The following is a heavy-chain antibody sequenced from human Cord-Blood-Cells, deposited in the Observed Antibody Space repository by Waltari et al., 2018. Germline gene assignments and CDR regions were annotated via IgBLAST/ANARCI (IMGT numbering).Heavy chain of an antibody. D-gene: IGHD6-13*01. J-gene: IGHJ4*02. Sequence: EVQLVESGGGLVQPGRSLRLSCAASGFTFDDYAMHWVRQAPGKGLAWVSGISWNSGRIGWADSVKGRFTISRDNAKNSLYLQMNSLRAEDMALYYCAKAPIGIAAAGHFDYWGQGTLVTVSS. CDR1: GFTFDDYA. CDR3: AKAPIGIAAAGHFDY. CDR2: ISWNSGRI. V-gene: IGHV3-9*03.